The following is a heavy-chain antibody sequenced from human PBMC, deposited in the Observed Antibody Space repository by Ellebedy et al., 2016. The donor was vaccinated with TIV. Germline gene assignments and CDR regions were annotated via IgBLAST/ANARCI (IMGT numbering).Heavy chain of an antibody. CDR1: GYSFTSYW. CDR2: IDPSDSYT. Sequence: GESLKISCKGSGYSFTSYWISWVRQMPGKGLEWMGRIDPSDSYTNYSPSFQGHVTISADKSISTAYLQWSSLKASDTAMYYCARQDCSGGSCYSNNWFDPWGQGTLVTFSS. V-gene: IGHV5-10-1*01. J-gene: IGHJ5*02. D-gene: IGHD2-15*01. CDR3: ARQDCSGGSCYSNNWFDP.